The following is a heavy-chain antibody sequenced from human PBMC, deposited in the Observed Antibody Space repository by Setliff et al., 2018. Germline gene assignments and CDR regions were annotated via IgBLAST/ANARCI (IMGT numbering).Heavy chain of an antibody. D-gene: IGHD5-12*01. CDR1: GGSIRNTSYH. CDR2: INHSGST. V-gene: IGHV4-39*07. Sequence: SETLSLTCSVSGGSIRNTSYHWGWIRQPPGKGLEWIGEINHSGSTNYNPSLKSRVTISVDTSKDQFSLKLSSVTAADTAVYYCARGGYSRGPPVYYFDYWGQGTLVTVSS. CDR3: ARGGYSRGPPVYYFDY. J-gene: IGHJ4*02.